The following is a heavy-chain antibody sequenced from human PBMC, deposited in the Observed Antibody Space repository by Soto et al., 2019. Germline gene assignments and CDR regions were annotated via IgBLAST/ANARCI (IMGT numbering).Heavy chain of an antibody. Sequence: EVQLLESGGGLVQPGGSLRLSCAASGFTLGRYGMSWVRQAPGKGLEWVSAVSPNGQGIYYADSVRGRFTTSRDVSKNTVFLHMDTLRAEDTAVYYCAKDRDYPRDYFHYWGQGTLVTVSS. CDR2: VSPNGQGI. CDR3: AKDRDYPRDYFHY. V-gene: IGHV3-23*01. J-gene: IGHJ4*02. D-gene: IGHD3-10*01. CDR1: GFTLGRYG.